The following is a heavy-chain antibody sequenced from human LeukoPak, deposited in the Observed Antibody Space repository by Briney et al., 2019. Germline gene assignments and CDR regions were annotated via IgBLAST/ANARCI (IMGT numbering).Heavy chain of an antibody. CDR3: ARFGITMVRGALPYFDY. CDR1: GYTFTNYA. CDR2: ISAYNGNT. D-gene: IGHD3-10*01. V-gene: IGHV1-18*01. J-gene: IGHJ4*02. Sequence: ASVKVSCKASGYTFTNYAISWVRQAPGQGLEWMGWISAYNGNTNYAQKFQGRVTMTTDTSTSTAYMELRSLRSDDTAVYYCARFGITMVRGALPYFDYWGQGTLVTVSS.